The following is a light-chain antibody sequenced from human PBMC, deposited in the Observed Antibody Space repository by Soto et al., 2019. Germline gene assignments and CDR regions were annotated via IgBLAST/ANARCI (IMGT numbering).Light chain of an antibody. CDR3: QQYNNWHTWT. J-gene: IGKJ1*01. V-gene: IGKV3-15*01. CDR2: GAS. CDR1: QSVSSN. Sequence: EIVMTQSPTTLSVSPGERATISCRASQSVSSNLAWYQQKPGQAPRLLIYGASTRATGIPARFSGSGSGTEFTLTISSLLSEDFAVYYCQQYNNWHTWTFGQGTKVEIK.